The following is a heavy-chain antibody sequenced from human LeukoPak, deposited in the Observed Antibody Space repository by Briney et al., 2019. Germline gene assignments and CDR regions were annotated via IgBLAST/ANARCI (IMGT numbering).Heavy chain of an antibody. CDR1: GFTFSNYA. J-gene: IGHJ4*02. D-gene: IGHD3-10*01. CDR3: ARVSGSGTSNY. V-gene: IGHV3-21*01. CDR2: ISSSSSYI. Sequence: GGSLRLSCAASGFTFSNYAMTWVRQAPGKGLEWVSSISSSSSYINYADSVKGRFTISRDNAKNSLYLQMNILRTEDTAVYYCARVSGSGTSNYWGQGTLVTVSS.